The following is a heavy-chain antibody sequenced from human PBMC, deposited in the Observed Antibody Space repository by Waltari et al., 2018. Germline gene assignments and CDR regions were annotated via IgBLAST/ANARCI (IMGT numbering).Heavy chain of an antibody. CDR2: FDPEDGET. J-gene: IGHJ4*02. Sequence: QVQLVQSGAEVKKPGASVKVSCKVSGYTLTELSMHWVRQAPGKGLEWMGGFDPEDGETNYEQKFQGRVTMTEDTSTDTAYMELSSLRSEDTAVYYCATGAWGKQYSGYGYNYWGQGTLVTVSS. V-gene: IGHV1-24*01. CDR1: GYTLTELS. D-gene: IGHD5-12*01. CDR3: ATGAWGKQYSGYGYNY.